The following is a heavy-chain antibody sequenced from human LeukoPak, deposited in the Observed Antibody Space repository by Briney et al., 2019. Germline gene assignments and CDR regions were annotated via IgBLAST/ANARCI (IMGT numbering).Heavy chain of an antibody. J-gene: IGHJ5*02. CDR3: ARASGYSSSWYKIFWFDP. CDR2: IHHSGST. V-gene: IGHV4-34*01. Sequence: PETLSLTCVLYGGSLSGYYWSWIRQPPGKGLEWIGEIHHSGSTNYNPSLKSRVTISVDTPKNQFSLKLSSVTAADTAVYYCARASGYSSSWYKIFWFDPWGQGTLVTVSS. CDR1: GGSLSGYY. D-gene: IGHD6-13*01.